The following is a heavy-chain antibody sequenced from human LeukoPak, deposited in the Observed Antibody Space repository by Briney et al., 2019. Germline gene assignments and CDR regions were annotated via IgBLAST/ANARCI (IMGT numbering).Heavy chain of an antibody. J-gene: IGHJ5*02. CDR1: GGSISSGDYY. CDR2: IYYSGST. CDR3: ARLNDYGDYPTWFDP. Sequence: PSQTLSLTCTVSGGSISSGDYYWSWIRQPPGKGLEWIGYIYYSGSTYYNPSLKSRVTISVDTSKNQFSLKLSSVTAADTAVYYCARLNDYGDYPTWFDPWGQGTLVTVSS. V-gene: IGHV4-30-4*01. D-gene: IGHD4-17*01.